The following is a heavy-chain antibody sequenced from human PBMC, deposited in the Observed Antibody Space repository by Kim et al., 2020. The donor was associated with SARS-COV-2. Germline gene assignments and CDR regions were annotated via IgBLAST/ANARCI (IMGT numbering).Heavy chain of an antibody. CDR2: GTT. D-gene: IGHD2-2*01. V-gene: IGHV4-31*02. CDR3: AREGDIVVP. Sequence: GTTYYSPARKSRVTIAVDTSKSQFSLKLSSVTAADTAVYYCAREGDIVVPWGQGTMVTVSS. J-gene: IGHJ3*01.